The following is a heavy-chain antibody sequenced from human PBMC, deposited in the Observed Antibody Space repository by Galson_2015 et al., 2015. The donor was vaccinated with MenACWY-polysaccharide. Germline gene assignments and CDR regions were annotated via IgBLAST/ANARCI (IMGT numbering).Heavy chain of an antibody. CDR2: IKQDGGEK. CDR3: ARVRVIRGSSYFDY. CDR1: EFTFSNFW. J-gene: IGHJ4*02. V-gene: IGHV3-7*01. D-gene: IGHD6-6*01. Sequence: SLRLSCAASEFTFSNFWMSWVRQAPGKGLEWVANIKQDGGEKYYVDSVKGRFTISRDNAKNSLYLQMNSLRAEDTAKYYCARVRVIRGSSYFDYWGQGTLVTVSS.